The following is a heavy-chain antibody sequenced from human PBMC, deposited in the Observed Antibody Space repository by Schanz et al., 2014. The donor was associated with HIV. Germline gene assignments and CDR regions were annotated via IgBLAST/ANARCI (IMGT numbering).Heavy chain of an antibody. CDR3: ANSGYCTSGICYTRGTGVDV. V-gene: IGHV3-74*01. J-gene: IGHJ6*02. CDR2: IDTDWST. Sequence: EVQLVESGGGLVQPGGSLKLSCAASGFTFSSSWMHWVRQAPGKGLVWVSHIDTDWSTNYADSVKGRFTISRNNPKNMLYLQMNSLRAEDTAVYYCANSGYCTSGICYTRGTGVDVWGQGTTVTVSS. D-gene: IGHD2-8*01. CDR1: GFTFSSSW.